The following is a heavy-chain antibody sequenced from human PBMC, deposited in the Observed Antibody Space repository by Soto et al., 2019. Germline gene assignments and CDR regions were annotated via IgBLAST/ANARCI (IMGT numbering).Heavy chain of an antibody. CDR2: IYYNGNT. D-gene: IGHD2-15*01. Sequence: SETLSLTCSVAGASTSSGVNYWSWVRQHPGKGLEWIGYIYYNGNTYYNPSLKSRVSISADTSKDQFSLKLNSLTAADTAVYYCAKFLRCWYVDSWGQGTLVTVSS. J-gene: IGHJ4*02. V-gene: IGHV4-31*03. CDR3: AKFLRCWYVDS. CDR1: GASTSSGVNY.